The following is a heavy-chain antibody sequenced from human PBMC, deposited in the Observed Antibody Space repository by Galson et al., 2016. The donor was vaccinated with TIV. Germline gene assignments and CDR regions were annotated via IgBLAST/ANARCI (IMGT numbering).Heavy chain of an antibody. D-gene: IGHD5-24*01. CDR1: GFSLTTHGMC. V-gene: IGHV2-70*17. CDR2: TDWDSDK. CDR3: ARSSIRDVSTHRFFDY. J-gene: IGHJ4*02. Sequence: PALVKPTQTLTLTCTFSGFSLTTHGMCVSWIRQPPGKALEWLARTDWDSDKFYSTSLQTRLSISKDTSRNQVVLTLSNVDPVDTATYFCARSSIRDVSTHRFFDYWGQGTLVTVSP.